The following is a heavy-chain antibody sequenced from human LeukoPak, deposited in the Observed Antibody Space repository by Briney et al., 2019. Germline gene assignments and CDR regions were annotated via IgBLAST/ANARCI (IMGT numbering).Heavy chain of an antibody. CDR3: ARDWRIQLWAGGDNWFDP. V-gene: IGHV7-4-1*02. Sequence: ASVKVSCKASGYTFTSYAMNWVRQAPGQGLEWMGWINTNTGNPTYAQGFTGRFVFSLDTSVSTVYLQISSLKAEDTAVYYCARDWRIQLWAGGDNWFDPWGQGTLVTVSS. J-gene: IGHJ5*02. D-gene: IGHD5-18*01. CDR2: INTNTGNP. CDR1: GYTFTSYA.